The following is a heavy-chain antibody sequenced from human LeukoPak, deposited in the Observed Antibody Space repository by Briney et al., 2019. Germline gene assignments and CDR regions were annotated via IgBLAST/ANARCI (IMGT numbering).Heavy chain of an antibody. CDR3: AGLIRPGWFDP. J-gene: IGHJ5*02. CDR2: IYYSGST. CDR1: GGSISSNSYY. D-gene: IGHD1-14*01. V-gene: IGHV4-39*01. Sequence: PSETLSLTCTVSGGSISSNSYYWGWIRQPPGKGLEWIGSIYYSGSTYYNPSLKSRVTISVDTSKNQFSLKLSSVTAADTAVYYCAGLIRPGWFDPWGQGTLVTVSS.